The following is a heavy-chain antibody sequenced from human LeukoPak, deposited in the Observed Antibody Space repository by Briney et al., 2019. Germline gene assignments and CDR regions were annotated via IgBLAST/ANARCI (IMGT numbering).Heavy chain of an antibody. V-gene: IGHV3-9*01. D-gene: IGHD1-26*01. CDR2: ISWNSNDI. CDR1: GFTFDNYA. CDR3: SKGGSYSPPYYFDS. Sequence: PGGSLRLSCAASGFTFDNYAMHWVRHAPGKGLEWVSGISWNSNDIGYADSVRGRFTISRDNAKNSLYLQMNSLRAEDTALYFCSKGGSYSPPYYFDSWGQGTLVTVSS. J-gene: IGHJ4*02.